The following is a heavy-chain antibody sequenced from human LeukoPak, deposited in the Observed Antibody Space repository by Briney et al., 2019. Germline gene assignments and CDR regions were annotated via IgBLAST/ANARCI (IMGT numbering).Heavy chain of an antibody. CDR1: GGTFSSYA. V-gene: IGHV1-69*04. CDR2: IIPILGIA. D-gene: IGHD3-22*01. CDR3: ARGYDTYYFDY. J-gene: IGHJ4*02. Sequence: SVKVSCKASGGTFSSYAISWVRQAPGQGLEWMGRIIPILGIANYAQKFQGRVTITADKSTSTAYMELSSLRSEDMAVYYCARGYDTYYFDYWGQGTLVTVSS.